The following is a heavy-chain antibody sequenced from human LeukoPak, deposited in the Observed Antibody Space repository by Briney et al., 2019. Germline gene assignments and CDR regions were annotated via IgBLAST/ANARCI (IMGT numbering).Heavy chain of an antibody. CDR3: ARKFGRGTFDI. D-gene: IGHD3-16*01. J-gene: IGHJ3*02. V-gene: IGHV4-38-2*02. CDR2: IDGSGSS. CDR1: GYSISSGYL. Sequence: SETLSLTCTVSGYSISSGYLWGWIRQPPGKGLEWIGSIDGSGSSYYNPSLKSRVTTSLDKSRNRFSLNLSSVTAADTAVYYCARKFGRGTFDIWGQGTMVTVSS.